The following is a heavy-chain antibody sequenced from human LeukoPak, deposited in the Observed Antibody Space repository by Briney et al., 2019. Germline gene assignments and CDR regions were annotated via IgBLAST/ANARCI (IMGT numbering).Heavy chain of an antibody. Sequence: VKPGGSLRLSCAASGFTFTKYWMTWVRQAPGKGLEWVGNIKQDGSDKNYMDSVKGRFTISRDNTKNSVYLQMSSLRAEDTAVYYCAREVWGPEYWGQGTLVTVSS. CDR3: AREVWGPEY. CDR1: GFTFTKYW. V-gene: IGHV3-7*01. CDR2: IKQDGSDK. J-gene: IGHJ4*02. D-gene: IGHD1-14*01.